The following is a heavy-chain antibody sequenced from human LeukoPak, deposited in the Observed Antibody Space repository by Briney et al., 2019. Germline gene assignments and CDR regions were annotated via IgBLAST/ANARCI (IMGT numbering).Heavy chain of an antibody. CDR3: ARGSYCSYSDCRTRAFDS. V-gene: IGHV4-59*12. Sequence: PSETLSLTCTVSGGSISHYYWSWIRQFPGKRLEWIGYIYYSGSSTYSPSLKSRVTMSVDTSKKQFFLKLTSVTAADTAVYYCARGSYCSYSDCRTRAFDSWGQGTLVTVSS. CDR1: GGSISHYY. CDR2: IYYSGSS. D-gene: IGHD2-15*01. J-gene: IGHJ4*02.